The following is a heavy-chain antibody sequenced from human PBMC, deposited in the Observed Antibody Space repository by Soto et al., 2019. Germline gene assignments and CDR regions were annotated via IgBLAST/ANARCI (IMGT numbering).Heavy chain of an antibody. CDR3: ARHVHSSGWYGEDWFDP. J-gene: IGHJ5*02. D-gene: IGHD6-19*01. V-gene: IGHV4-39*01. CDR2: IYYSGST. Sequence: SETLSLTCTVSGGSISSSYWVWIRQPPGQGLEWIGSIYYSGSTYYNPSLKSRVTISVDTSKNQFSLKLSSVTAADTAVYYCARHVHSSGWYGEDWFDPWGQGTLVTVSS. CDR1: GGSISSSY.